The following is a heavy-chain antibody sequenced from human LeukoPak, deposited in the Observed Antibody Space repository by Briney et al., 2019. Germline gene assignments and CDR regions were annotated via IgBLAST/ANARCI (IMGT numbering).Heavy chain of an antibody. CDR1: GDSISSSSYY. CDR3: AKALRITGTTWFDP. V-gene: IGHV3-23*01. Sequence: ETLSLTCTVSGDSISSSSYYWGWVRQAPGKGLEWVSAISGGSTYYADSVKGRFTISRDNSKNTLYLQMNSLRAEDTAVYYCAKALRITGTTWFDPWVQGTLVTVSS. CDR2: ISGGST. D-gene: IGHD1-7*01. J-gene: IGHJ5*02.